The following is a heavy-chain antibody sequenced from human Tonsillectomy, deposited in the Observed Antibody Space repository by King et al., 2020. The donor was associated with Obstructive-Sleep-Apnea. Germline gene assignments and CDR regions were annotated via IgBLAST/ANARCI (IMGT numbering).Heavy chain of an antibody. V-gene: IGHV3-7*03. J-gene: IGHJ3*02. Sequence: VQLVESGGGLVQPGGSLRLSCAASGFTFSSYWMMWVRQAPGKGLEWVANIKQDGSEKYYVDSVKGRFTISRDNAKNSLYVQMNSLRGEDTAVYYCARDLDYYGSSGHWDALDIWRQGTRVTVSS. CDR3: ARDLDYYGSSGHWDALDI. CDR1: GFTFSSYW. CDR2: IKQDGSEK. D-gene: IGHD3-22*01.